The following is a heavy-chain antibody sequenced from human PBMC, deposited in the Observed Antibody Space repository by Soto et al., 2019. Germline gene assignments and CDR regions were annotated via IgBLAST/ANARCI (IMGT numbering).Heavy chain of an antibody. D-gene: IGHD2-2*01. CDR3: ARDLRCSSTSCQQGHYMDV. CDR1: GYTFTGYY. Sequence: ASVKVSCKASGYTFTGYYMHWVRQAPGQGLEWMGWINPNSGGTNYAQKFQGWVTMTRDTSISTAYMELSRLRSDDTAVYYCARDLRCSSTSCQQGHYMDVWGKGTTVTVSS. CDR2: INPNSGGT. V-gene: IGHV1-2*04. J-gene: IGHJ6*03.